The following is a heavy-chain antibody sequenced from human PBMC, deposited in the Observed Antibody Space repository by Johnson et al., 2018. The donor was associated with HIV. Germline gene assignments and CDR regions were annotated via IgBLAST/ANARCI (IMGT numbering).Heavy chain of an antibody. Sequence: VQLVESGGGLVQPGGSLRLSYAASGFTVSSNYMSWVRQAPGKGLEWVSVIYSGGSTYYADSVKGRFTISRDNSKNTLYLQMNSLRAEDTAVYYCASGPPVNAFDIWGQGTMVTVSS. CDR1: GFTVSSNY. J-gene: IGHJ3*02. V-gene: IGHV3-66*01. CDR2: IYSGGST. CDR3: ASGPPVNAFDI.